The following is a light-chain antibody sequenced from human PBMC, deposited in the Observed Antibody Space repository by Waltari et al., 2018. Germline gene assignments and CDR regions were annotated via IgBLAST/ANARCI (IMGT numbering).Light chain of an antibody. CDR3: QQYNNWPGT. CDR2: HTS. V-gene: IGKV3-15*01. CDR1: QPVATD. Sequence: EIVTTQSPATLSVPPGERATLSCRDSQPVATDLAWYQQTPGHAPRLLIYHTSNRATGIPVRFSGSGSGTEFTLTISSLQYEDFALDVCQQYNNWPGTCGPGTKVDF. J-gene: IGKJ3*01.